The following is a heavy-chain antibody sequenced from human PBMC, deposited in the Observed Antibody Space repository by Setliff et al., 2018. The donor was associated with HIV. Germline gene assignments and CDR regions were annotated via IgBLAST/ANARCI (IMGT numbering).Heavy chain of an antibody. D-gene: IGHD6-13*01. CDR2: IYTSGSI. J-gene: IGHJ4*02. V-gene: IGHV4-4*09. CDR1: GGSISSYY. Sequence: SETLSLTCTVSGGSISSYYWSWIRQPPGKGLEWIGYIYTSGSINYNPSLKSRVTISVDTSNQFSLKLSSVTAADAAVYYCARSPSYRSSWEYYFDYWGQGILVTSPQ. CDR3: ARSPSYRSSWEYYFDY.